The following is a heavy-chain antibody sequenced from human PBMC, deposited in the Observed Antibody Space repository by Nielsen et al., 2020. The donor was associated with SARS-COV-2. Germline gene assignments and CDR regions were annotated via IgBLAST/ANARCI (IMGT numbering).Heavy chain of an antibody. V-gene: IGHV1-2*02. J-gene: IGHJ4*02. CDR1: GYTFTGYY. CDR3: AAGYCSGGSCYGGNPEFDY. Sequence: ASVKVSCKASGYTFTGYYMHWVRQAPGQGLEWMGWINPNSGNTNYAQKFQERVTITRDMSTSTAYMELSSLRSEDTAVYYCAAGYCSGGSCYGGNPEFDYWGQGTLVTVSS. D-gene: IGHD2-15*01. CDR2: INPNSGNT.